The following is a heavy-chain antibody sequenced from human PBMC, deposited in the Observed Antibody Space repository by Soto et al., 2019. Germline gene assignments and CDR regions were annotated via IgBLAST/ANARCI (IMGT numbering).Heavy chain of an antibody. V-gene: IGHV4-31*03. Sequence: QVQLQESGPGLVKPSQTLSLTCTVSGGSISSGGYFWSWLRQHPGKGLEWIGFIYYSGSTYYNPSLKSRVTISVDTSKNQCSLKLSSVTAADTAVYYCAREGAAPYYYYGMDVWGQGTTVTVSS. CDR3: AREGAAPYYYYGMDV. CDR2: IYYSGST. J-gene: IGHJ6*02. D-gene: IGHD6-6*01. CDR1: GGSISSGGYF.